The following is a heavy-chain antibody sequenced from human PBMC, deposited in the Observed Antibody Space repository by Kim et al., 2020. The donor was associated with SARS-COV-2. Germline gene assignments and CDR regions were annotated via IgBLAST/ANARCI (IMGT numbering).Heavy chain of an antibody. CDR3: ARGNYDILTGLEGYFDY. Sequence: SETLSLTCTVSGGSVSSGSYYWSWIRQPPGKGLEWIGYIYYSGSTNYNPSLKSRATISVDTSKNQFSLKLSSVTAADTAVYYCARGNYDILTGLEGYFDYWGQGPRVTVSS. J-gene: IGHJ4*02. CDR1: GGSVSSGSYY. D-gene: IGHD3-9*01. CDR2: IYYSGST. V-gene: IGHV4-61*01.